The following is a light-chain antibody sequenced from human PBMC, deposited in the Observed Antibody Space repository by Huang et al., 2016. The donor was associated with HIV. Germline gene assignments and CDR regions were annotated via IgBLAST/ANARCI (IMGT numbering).Light chain of an antibody. CDR3: QQYNNIRYI. Sequence: EIVLTQSPGTLSLSPGERATLSCRASQSVSSSSLAWYRQKPGQAPSLLIYGASSRATGIPDRFSGSGSGTDFTLTISRLEPEDFAVYYCQQYNNIRYIFGQGTKLEIK. CDR2: GAS. V-gene: IGKV3-20*01. CDR1: QSVSSSS. J-gene: IGKJ2*01.